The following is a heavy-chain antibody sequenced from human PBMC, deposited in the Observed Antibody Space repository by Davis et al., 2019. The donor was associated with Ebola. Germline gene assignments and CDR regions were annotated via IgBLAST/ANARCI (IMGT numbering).Heavy chain of an antibody. J-gene: IGHJ4*02. Sequence: GGSLRLSCAASGFTFDDYVMHWVRQVPGKGLEWVSLISYDGGTTYYADSVKGRFTISRDNNNNFLYLEMSSLRPEDSALYFCVKDMKSSIVGATGLDYWGRGTLVTVSS. CDR1: GFTFDDYV. CDR2: ISYDGGTT. V-gene: IGHV3-43D*03. D-gene: IGHD1-26*01. CDR3: VKDMKSSIVGATGLDY.